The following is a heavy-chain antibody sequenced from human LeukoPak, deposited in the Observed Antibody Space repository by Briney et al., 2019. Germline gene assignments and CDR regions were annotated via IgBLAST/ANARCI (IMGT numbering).Heavy chain of an antibody. CDR3: ARGLTYYYGSGSYSPFDP. CDR2: ISSSGSTI. D-gene: IGHD3-10*01. J-gene: IGHJ5*02. Sequence: GGSLRLSCAASGFTFSDYYMSWIRQAPGKGLEWVSYISSSGSTIYYADSVKGRFTISRDNAKNSLYLQMNSLRAEDTAVYYCARGLTYYYGSGSYSPFDPWGQGTLVTVSS. CDR1: GFTFSDYY. V-gene: IGHV3-11*01.